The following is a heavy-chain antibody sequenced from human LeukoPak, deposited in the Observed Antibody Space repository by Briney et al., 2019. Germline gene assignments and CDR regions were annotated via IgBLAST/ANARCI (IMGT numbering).Heavy chain of an antibody. Sequence: GGSLRLSCAASGFTFSGFWMHWVRQAPGKGLEWVSAISGSGDATKYADSVKGQFTISRDNFKNTVSLQMINLRAEDTAVYFCARSDCGSDGCKLLNYWGQGVLVTVSS. CDR2: ISGSGDAT. CDR3: ARSDCGSDGCKLLNY. D-gene: IGHD2-21*01. J-gene: IGHJ4*02. CDR1: GFTFSGFW. V-gene: IGHV3-23*01.